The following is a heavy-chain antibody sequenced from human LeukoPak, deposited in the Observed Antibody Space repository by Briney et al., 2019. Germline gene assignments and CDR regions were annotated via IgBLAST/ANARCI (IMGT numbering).Heavy chain of an antibody. J-gene: IGHJ4*02. CDR1: GYTFTSYG. D-gene: IGHD5-24*01. Sequence: GASVKVSCKASGYTFTSYGISWVRQAPGQGLEWMGWISAYNGNTNYAQKLQGRVTMTTDTSTSTAYMELRSLRSDDTAVYYCARAHRQGGYNSAGYWGQGTLVTVSS. V-gene: IGHV1-18*01. CDR2: ISAYNGNT. CDR3: ARAHRQGGYNSAGY.